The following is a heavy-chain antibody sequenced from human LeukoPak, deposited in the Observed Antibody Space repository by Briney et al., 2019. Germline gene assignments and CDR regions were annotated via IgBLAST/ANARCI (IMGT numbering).Heavy chain of an antibody. J-gene: IGHJ4*02. D-gene: IGHD2-15*01. Sequence: SETLSLTCSVSGGSISSYYWSWIRRPPGKGLEWIGYISYSGNTNYNPSLKSRVTISVDTSKNQFSLKLSSVTAADTAVYYCATRSTGVAATFDCWGQGALVTGSS. CDR3: ATRSTGVAATFDC. CDR2: ISYSGNT. V-gene: IGHV4-59*01. CDR1: GGSISSYY.